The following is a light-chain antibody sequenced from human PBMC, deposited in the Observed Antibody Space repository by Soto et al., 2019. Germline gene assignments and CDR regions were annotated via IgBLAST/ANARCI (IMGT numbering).Light chain of an antibody. CDR1: LCIGLK. Sequence: EIVMTQSPATLSVSPGEKITKSRRASLCIGLKLSLYHHNPGHAPSLLFYDASTRATGLPDSFSGSVAGTLFILSISSVQSDDFAIYYCQHYNDWPTFGQGTKVDIK. V-gene: IGKV3-15*01. CDR3: QHYNDWPT. CDR2: DAS. J-gene: IGKJ1*01.